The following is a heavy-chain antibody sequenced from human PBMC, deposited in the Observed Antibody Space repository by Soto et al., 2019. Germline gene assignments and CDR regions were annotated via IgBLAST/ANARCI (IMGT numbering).Heavy chain of an antibody. CDR1: GFTFSYYG. Sequence: VQLVESGGGVVQPGGALRLSCAASGFTFSYYGFHWVRQAPGKGLEWVAVMHTGGHEQDYVDCVKARFTVSRDDSRNMVYLEMSGLRQEDMAEYFGARVADTTGYYSHFDILGRGALVAVS. J-gene: IGHJ4*02. CDR3: ARVADTTGYYSHFDI. CDR2: MHTGGHEQ. V-gene: IGHV3-30*03. D-gene: IGHD3-9*01.